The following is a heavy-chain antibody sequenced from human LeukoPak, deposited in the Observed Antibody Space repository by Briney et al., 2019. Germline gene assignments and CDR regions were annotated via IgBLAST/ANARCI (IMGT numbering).Heavy chain of an antibody. CDR3: ARAGSRATNDAFDI. D-gene: IGHD1-26*01. CDR2: IYHSGST. V-gene: IGHV4-30-2*01. CDR1: GGSISSGGYS. J-gene: IGHJ3*02. Sequence: KPSETLSLTCAVSGGSISSGGYSWSRIRQPPGKGLEWIGYIYHSGSTYYNPSLKSRVTISVDRSKNQFSLKLSSVTAADTAVYYCARAGSRATNDAFDIWGQGTMVTVSS.